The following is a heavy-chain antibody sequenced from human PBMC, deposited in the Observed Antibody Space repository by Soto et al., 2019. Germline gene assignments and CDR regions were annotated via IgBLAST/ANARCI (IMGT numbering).Heavy chain of an antibody. CDR3: ARDSRLGFGESNL. V-gene: IGHV4-61*01. CDR2: IYYSGST. CDR1: GGSISSSSYF. J-gene: IGHJ6*02. Sequence: SETLSLTCSVSGGSISSSSYFWSWIRQPPGKGLEWIGYIYYSGSTNYNPSLKSRVTISVDTSKNQFSLKLSSVTAADTAVYYCARDSRLGFGESNLWGQGTTVTVSS. D-gene: IGHD3-10*01.